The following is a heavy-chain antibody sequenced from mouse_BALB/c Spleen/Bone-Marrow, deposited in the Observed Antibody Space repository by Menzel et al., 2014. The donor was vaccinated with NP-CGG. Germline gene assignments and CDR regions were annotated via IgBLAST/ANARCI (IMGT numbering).Heavy chain of an antibody. D-gene: IGHD2-1*01. CDR2: INPSNGGT. Sequence: VKLMESGAELVKPGASVMLSCKASGYTFTNYYMYWVKQRPGQGLEWIGEINPSNGGTNFNEKFKSKATLTVDKSSNTTYMQLSSLTSEDSAVYYCTRSGNYLFAYWGQGTLVTVSA. CDR1: GYTFTNYY. CDR3: TRSGNYLFAY. V-gene: IGHV1S81*02. J-gene: IGHJ3*01.